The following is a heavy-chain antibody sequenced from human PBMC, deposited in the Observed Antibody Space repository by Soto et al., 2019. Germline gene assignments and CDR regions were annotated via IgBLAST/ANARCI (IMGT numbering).Heavy chain of an antibody. CDR1: GGSISSDY. CDR3: ARDSAGHSSGLYLNYYYYYGMLF. CDR2: VYYSGST. Sequence: PSETLSLTCTVSGGSISSDYWSWIRQPPGKGLEWIGYVYYSGSTKYNSSLKSRVSISIDTSKNQFSLTLSSVTAADTAVYYCARDSAGHSSGLYLNYYYYYGMLFWGQALTVNV. J-gene: IGHJ6*02. D-gene: IGHD6-25*01. V-gene: IGHV4-59*01.